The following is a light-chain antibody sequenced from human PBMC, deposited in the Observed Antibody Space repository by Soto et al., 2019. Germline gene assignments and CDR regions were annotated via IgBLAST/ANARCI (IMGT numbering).Light chain of an antibody. Sequence: QSALTQPASVSGSPGQSITISCTGTSSDIGGYNYVSWYQLHPGKPPKLMIYDVSIRPSGVSNRFSGCKSGNTASLTISGLQAEDETDYYCSSYTSSSSVIFGGGTKLTVL. V-gene: IGLV2-14*03. J-gene: IGLJ2*01. CDR3: SSYTSSSSVI. CDR1: SSDIGGYNY. CDR2: DVS.